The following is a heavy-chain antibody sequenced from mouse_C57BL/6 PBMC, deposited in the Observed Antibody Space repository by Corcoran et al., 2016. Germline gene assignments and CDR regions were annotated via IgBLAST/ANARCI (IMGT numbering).Heavy chain of an antibody. CDR1: GYTFTDYY. CDR2: INPNNGGT. V-gene: IGHV1-26*01. J-gene: IGHJ2*01. CDR3: ARSPITTVSYYFDY. D-gene: IGHD1-1*01. Sequence: EVQLQQSGPELVKPGASVKITCNASGYTFTDYYMNWVKQSHAKSLEWMGDINPNNGGTSYNQKFKGKATLTVNKSSSTAYMELRSLTSEDSAVYYCARSPITTVSYYFDYWGQGTTLTVSS.